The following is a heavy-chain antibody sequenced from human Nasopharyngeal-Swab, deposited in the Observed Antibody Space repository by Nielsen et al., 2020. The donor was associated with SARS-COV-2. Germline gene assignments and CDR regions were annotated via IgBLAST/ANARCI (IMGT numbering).Heavy chain of an antibody. CDR3: ARYSSSSYANWFDP. D-gene: IGHD6-6*01. CDR1: GYSFTSYW. J-gene: IGHJ5*02. V-gene: IGHV5-51*01. CDR2: IYPGDSDT. Sequence: GGSLRLSCKGSGYSFTSYWIGWVRQMPGKGLEWMGIIYPGDSDTRYSPSFQGQVTISADKSISTAYLQWSSLKASDTAMYYCARYSSSSYANWFDPWGQGTLVTVSS.